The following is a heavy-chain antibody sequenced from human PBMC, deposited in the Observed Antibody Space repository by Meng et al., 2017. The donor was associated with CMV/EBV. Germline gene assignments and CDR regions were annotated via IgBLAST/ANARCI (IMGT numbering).Heavy chain of an antibody. D-gene: IGHD3-3*01. CDR3: ARDLHTYDFWSGYRIYYYYYYGMDV. J-gene: IGHJ6*02. Sequence: GESLKISCAASGFTFSSYEMNWVRQAPGKGLEWVSYISSSGSTKYYADSVEGRFTISSDNAKNSLYLQMNSLRAEDTAVYYCARDLHTYDFWSGYRIYYYYYYGMDVWGQGTTVTVSS. CDR2: ISSSGSTK. CDR1: GFTFSSYE. V-gene: IGHV3-48*03.